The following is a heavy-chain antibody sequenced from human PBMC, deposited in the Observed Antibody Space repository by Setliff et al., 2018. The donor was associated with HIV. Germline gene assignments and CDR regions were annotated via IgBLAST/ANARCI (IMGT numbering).Heavy chain of an antibody. D-gene: IGHD6-13*01. CDR3: ARSNPGITAGLLAY. Sequence: SETLSLTCTVSRGSISSGGYYWSWIRQHSERGLEWIGYIYYNGITYYSPSLRSRVIMSVDTSRNEFSLRLSSVTAADTATYYCARSNPGITAGLLAYWGPGTLVTVSS. CDR2: IYYNGIT. CDR1: RGSISSGGYY. V-gene: IGHV4-31*03. J-gene: IGHJ4*02.